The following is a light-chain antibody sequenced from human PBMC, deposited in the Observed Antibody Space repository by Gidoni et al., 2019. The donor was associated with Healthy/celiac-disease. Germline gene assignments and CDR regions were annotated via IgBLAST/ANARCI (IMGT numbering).Light chain of an antibody. CDR1: QSISSY. Sequence: LHVTQSPSSLSASVGDRVTITCRASQSISSYLLWYQQKPGKAPKLLIYAASSLQSGVPSRFSGSGSGTDFTLTISSLQPEDFATYYCQQSYSNRITFGQGTRLEIK. V-gene: IGKV1-39*01. CDR3: QQSYSNRIT. J-gene: IGKJ5*01. CDR2: AAS.